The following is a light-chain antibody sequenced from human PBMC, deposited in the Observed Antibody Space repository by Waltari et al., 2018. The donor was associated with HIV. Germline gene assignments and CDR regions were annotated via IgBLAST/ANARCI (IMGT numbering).Light chain of an antibody. CDR2: KDS. V-gene: IGLV3-25*03. CDR3: QSADSSGTSVL. CDR1: ALPKQY. J-gene: IGLJ2*01. Sequence: SYELTQPPSVSVSPGQTARITCSGDALPKQYAYWYQQKPGQAPVLVIYKDSERPSGIPERFSGSSAGATVTLTISGVQAEDEADYYCQSADSSGTSVLFGGGTKLIVL.